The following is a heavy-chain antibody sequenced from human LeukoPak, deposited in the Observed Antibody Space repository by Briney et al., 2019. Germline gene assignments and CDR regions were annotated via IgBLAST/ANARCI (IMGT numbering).Heavy chain of an antibody. J-gene: IGHJ4*02. CDR2: INPNSGGT. CDR1: GYTFTGYY. CDR3: AGEESVNFVVWH. V-gene: IGHV1-2*02. Sequence: ASVKVSCKASGYTFTGYYMHWVRQAPGQGLEWMGWINPNSGGTNYAQKFQGRVTMTRDTSISTAYMELSRLRSDDTAVYYCAGEESVNFVVWHWGQGTLVTVSS. D-gene: IGHD3-16*01.